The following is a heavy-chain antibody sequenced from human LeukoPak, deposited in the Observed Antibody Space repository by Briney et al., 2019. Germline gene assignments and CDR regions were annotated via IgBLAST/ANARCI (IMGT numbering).Heavy chain of an antibody. CDR3: ATDIMTTAYGDSDY. V-gene: IGHV1-18*01. D-gene: IGHD3-16*01. CDR2: ISAYNGNT. J-gene: IGHJ4*02. Sequence: GASVKVSCKASGYTFTSYGISWVRQAPGQGLEWMGWISAYNGNTNYAQKLQGRVTMTEDTSTDTAYMELSSLRSEDTAVYYCATDIMTTAYGDSDYWGQGTLVTVCS. CDR1: GYTFTSYG.